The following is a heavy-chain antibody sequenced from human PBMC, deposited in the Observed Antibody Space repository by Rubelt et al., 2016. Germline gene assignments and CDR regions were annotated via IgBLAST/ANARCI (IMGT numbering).Heavy chain of an antibody. Sequence: QMQLQQWGAGLLKPSEALSLTCVVDGGSFSGYYWSWIRQPPGRGLEWIGEFNVGGSTNYNPSLRSRVTITVDTSKNQFPLKLSSVTAADTAVYYCVRERATVTTLFDYWGQGTLVTVSS. CDR3: VRERATVTTLFDY. CDR2: FNVGGST. J-gene: IGHJ4*02. D-gene: IGHD4-17*01. V-gene: IGHV4-34*01. CDR1: GGSFSGYY.